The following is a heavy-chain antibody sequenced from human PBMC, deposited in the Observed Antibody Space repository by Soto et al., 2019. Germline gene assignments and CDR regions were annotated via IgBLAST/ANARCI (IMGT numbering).Heavy chain of an antibody. D-gene: IGHD3-9*01. Sequence: GNLRLSSADSGFSFGDYAMSMVRQAPGKGLEWVATVTGSATNIYYTDSVKGRFAVSRDNSRETLYLQMNRLTAEDTAVYYCAKGGATYGLLTHDYWGQGTVVTGSS. J-gene: IGHJ4*02. CDR3: AKGGATYGLLTHDY. CDR1: GFSFGDYA. CDR2: VTGSATNI. V-gene: IGHV3-23*01.